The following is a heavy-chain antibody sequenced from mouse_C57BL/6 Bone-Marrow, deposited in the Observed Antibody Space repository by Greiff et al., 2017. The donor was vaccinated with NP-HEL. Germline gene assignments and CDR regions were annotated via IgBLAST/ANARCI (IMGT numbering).Heavy chain of an antibody. CDR3: AREEYYFDY. CDR2: IYPSDSET. V-gene: IGHV1-61*01. J-gene: IGHJ2*01. Sequence: QVQLQQPGAELVRPGSSVKLSCKASGYTFTSYWMDWVKQRPGQGLEWIGNIYPSDSETYYNQKFKDKATLTVDKSSSTAYMQLSSLTSEDSAVYYCAREEYYFDYWGQGTTLTVSS. CDR1: GYTFTSYW.